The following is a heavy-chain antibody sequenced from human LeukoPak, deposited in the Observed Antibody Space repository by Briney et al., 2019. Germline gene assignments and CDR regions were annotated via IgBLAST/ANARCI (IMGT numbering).Heavy chain of an antibody. CDR3: AKVGHYSSSWYLYYFDY. J-gene: IGHJ4*02. D-gene: IGHD6-13*01. Sequence: PGGSLRLSCAASGFTFSSYAMSWVRQAPGKGLEWVSAISGSGGSTYYADSVKGRFTISRDNSKNTLYLQMNSLRAEDTAVYHCAKVGHYSSSWYLYYFDYWGQGTLVTVSS. V-gene: IGHV3-23*01. CDR1: GFTFSSYA. CDR2: ISGSGGST.